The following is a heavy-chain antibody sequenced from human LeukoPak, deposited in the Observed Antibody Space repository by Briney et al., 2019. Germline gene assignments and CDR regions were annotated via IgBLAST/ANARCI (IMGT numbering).Heavy chain of an antibody. V-gene: IGHV3-7*01. Sequence: GGSLSLSCAASGFTFSSYWMSWVRQPPGKGLEWVANIKQDGSEKYYVDSVKGRFTISRDNAKNSLYLQMNSLRGEDTAVYYCARSGTAMVFSFDYWGQGTLVSVSS. CDR2: IKQDGSEK. CDR3: ARSGTAMVFSFDY. CDR1: GFTFSSYW. J-gene: IGHJ4*02. D-gene: IGHD5-18*01.